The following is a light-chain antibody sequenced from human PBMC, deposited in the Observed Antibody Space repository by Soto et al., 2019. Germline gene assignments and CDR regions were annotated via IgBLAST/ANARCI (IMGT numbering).Light chain of an antibody. V-gene: IGKV3-11*01. CDR3: QQRSNWPPGST. J-gene: IGKJ3*01. CDR2: DAS. Sequence: EIVLTQSPATLSLSPGERATLSCRASQSVSSYLAWYQQKPGQAPRLLIYDASNRATGSPARFSGSGSGTGFTLTISSLEPEDFAVYYCQQRSNWPPGSTFGPGTKVDIK. CDR1: QSVSSY.